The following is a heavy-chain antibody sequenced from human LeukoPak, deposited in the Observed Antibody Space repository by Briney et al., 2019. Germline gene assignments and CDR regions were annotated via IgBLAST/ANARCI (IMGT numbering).Heavy chain of an antibody. CDR3: ARGYYFDY. CDR2: IHYTGCT. CDR1: GGSISTYY. J-gene: IGHJ4*02. Sequence: PSETLSLTCTVSGGSISTYYWSWIRKPQGTGFEWIRYIHYTGCTDYNPSLKSRVTISVDTSKNQFSLNLSSVTAADTAVYYCARGYYFDYWGQGTLVTVSS. V-gene: IGHV4-59*01.